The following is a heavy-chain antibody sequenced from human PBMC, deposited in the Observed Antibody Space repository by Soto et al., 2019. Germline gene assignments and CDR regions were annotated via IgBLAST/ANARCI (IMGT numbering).Heavy chain of an antibody. CDR1: GGSVSSTNW. CDR2: IYHIGST. J-gene: IGHJ4*02. D-gene: IGHD5-12*01. V-gene: IGHV4-4*02. CDR3: ARADGYIPNSLDY. Sequence: PSETLSLTCAVSGGSVSSTNWWSWVRQSPGKGLEWIGDIYHIGSTNYNPSLRGRVTISVDKSNNQFSLKLSSVTAADTAVYYCARADGYIPNSLDYWGQGTLVTVSS.